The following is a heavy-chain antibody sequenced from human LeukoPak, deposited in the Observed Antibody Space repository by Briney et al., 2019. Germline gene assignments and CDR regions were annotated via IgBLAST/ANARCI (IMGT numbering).Heavy chain of an antibody. CDR1: GYTFSSYG. Sequence: GRSLRLSCAASGYTFSSYGMHWVRQAPGKGLEWVALISYDGRNKFYADSVKGRFTISRDNSKSTLHLQMNSLRAEDTAVYYCATAPYYDSSSYYLDYWGQGTLVTVSS. D-gene: IGHD3-22*01. V-gene: IGHV3-30*03. CDR2: ISYDGRNK. J-gene: IGHJ4*02. CDR3: ATAPYYDSSSYYLDY.